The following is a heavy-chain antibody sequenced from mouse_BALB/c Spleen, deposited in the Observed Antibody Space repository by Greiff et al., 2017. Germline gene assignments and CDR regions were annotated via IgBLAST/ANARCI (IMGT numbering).Heavy chain of an antibody. Sequence: VKLMESGPGLVAPSQSLSITCTVSGFSLTGYGVNWVRQPPGKGLEWLGMIWGDGSTDYNSALKSRLSISKDNSKSQVFLKMNSLQTDDTARYYCARDGKDYGSSYVADYWGQGTSVTVSS. CDR2: IWGDGST. J-gene: IGHJ4*01. V-gene: IGHV2-6-7*01. CDR1: GFSLTGYG. D-gene: IGHD1-1*01. CDR3: ARDGKDYGSSYVADY.